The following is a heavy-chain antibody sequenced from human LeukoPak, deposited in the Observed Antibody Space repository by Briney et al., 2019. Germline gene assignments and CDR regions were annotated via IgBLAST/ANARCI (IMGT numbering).Heavy chain of an antibody. CDR3: VKDPVTVPVGRNYYYGMDV. J-gene: IGHJ6*02. V-gene: IGHV3-64D*06. Sequence: PGGSLRLSCSAAGFIFTNYATHWVRQAPGKGLEYVSSISSSGGNTYYADSVKDRVTMSRDNSKNTLYLQMSSLRAEDTAVYYCVKDPVTVPVGRNYYYGMDVWGQGTTVTVSS. D-gene: IGHD4-11*01. CDR1: GFIFTNYA. CDR2: ISSSGGNT.